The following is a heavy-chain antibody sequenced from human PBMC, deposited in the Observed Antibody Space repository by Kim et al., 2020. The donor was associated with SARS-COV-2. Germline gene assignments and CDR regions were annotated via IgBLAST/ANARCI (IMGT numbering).Heavy chain of an antibody. CDR3: ARHLRGYYYDSSGPSFDI. D-gene: IGHD3-22*01. CDR2: IYYSGST. J-gene: IGHJ3*02. CDR1: GGSISSSSYY. V-gene: IGHV4-39*01. Sequence: SETLSLTCTVSGGSISSSSYYWGWIRQPPGKGLEWIGSIYYSGSTYYNPSLKSRVTISVDTSKNQFSLKLSSVTAADTAVYYCARHLRGYYYDSSGPSFDIWGQGTMVTVSS.